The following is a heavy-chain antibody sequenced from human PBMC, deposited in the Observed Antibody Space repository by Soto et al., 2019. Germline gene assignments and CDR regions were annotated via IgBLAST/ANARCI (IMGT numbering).Heavy chain of an antibody. CDR1: GSAFRTHG. Sequence: PGGSLRLSCAASGSAFRTHGMHWVRQAPGKGLEWVAVIWGDGSKKYYADSVKGRFTISRDNSLHTVYLQMNSLGPEDTAVYFCARSSGVSTPDFDYWGQGALVTVSS. CDR3: ARSSGVSTPDFDY. V-gene: IGHV3-30*02. D-gene: IGHD3-10*01. CDR2: IWGDGSKK. J-gene: IGHJ4*02.